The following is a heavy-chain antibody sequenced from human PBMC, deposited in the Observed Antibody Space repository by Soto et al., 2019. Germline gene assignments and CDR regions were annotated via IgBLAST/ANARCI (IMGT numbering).Heavy chain of an antibody. J-gene: IGHJ4*02. Sequence: PGGSLRLSCAASGFTFSSYAMHWVRQAPGKGLEYVSAISSNGVSTYYANSVKGRFTISRDNSKNTLYLQMGSLRAEDMAVYYCARDIGSSSWIYWGQGTLVTVSS. CDR2: ISSNGVST. CDR3: ARDIGSSSWIY. V-gene: IGHV3-64*01. CDR1: GFTFSSYA. D-gene: IGHD6-13*01.